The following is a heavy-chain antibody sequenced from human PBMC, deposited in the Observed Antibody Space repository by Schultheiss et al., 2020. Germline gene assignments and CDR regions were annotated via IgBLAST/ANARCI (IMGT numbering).Heavy chain of an antibody. CDR1: GFTFSSYG. CDR3: AKERLRFAWVDP. J-gene: IGHJ5*02. D-gene: IGHD3-3*01. Sequence: GGSLRLSCAASGFTFSSYGMHWVRQAPGKGLEWVAVIWYDGSNKYYADSVKGRFTISRDNSKNTLYLQMNSLRAEDTAVYYCAKERLRFAWVDPWGQGTLVTVSS. V-gene: IGHV3-33*06. CDR2: IWYDGSNK.